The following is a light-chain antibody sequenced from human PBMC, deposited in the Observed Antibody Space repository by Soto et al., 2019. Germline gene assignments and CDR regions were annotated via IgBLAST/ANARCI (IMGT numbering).Light chain of an antibody. V-gene: IGKV1-5*01. Sequence: DIQMTQSPSTLSASVGDRVTITCRASQSVGYWLAWYQQKPGKAPTFLVYDASNLQSGVPARFSGSGCGSEFTLTISSLQPDDLRTYYCQQYNSSWTFGQGTKVEIK. CDR2: DAS. CDR3: QQYNSSWT. J-gene: IGKJ1*01. CDR1: QSVGYW.